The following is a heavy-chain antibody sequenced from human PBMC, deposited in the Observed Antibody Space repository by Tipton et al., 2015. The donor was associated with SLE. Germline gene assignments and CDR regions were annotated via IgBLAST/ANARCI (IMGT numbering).Heavy chain of an antibody. J-gene: IGHJ6*03. D-gene: IGHD4-11*01. CDR3: ARGFTVTGRGCYYYYYMDV. V-gene: IGHV4-39*07. CDR1: GGSISSSSYY. CDR2: INYSGST. Sequence: GLVKPSETLSLTCTVSGGSISSSSYYWGWIRQPPGKGLEWIGSINYSGSTNYNPSLKSRVTISVDTSKNQFSLKLSSVTAADTAVYYCARGFTVTGRGCYYYYYMDVWGKGTTVTVSS.